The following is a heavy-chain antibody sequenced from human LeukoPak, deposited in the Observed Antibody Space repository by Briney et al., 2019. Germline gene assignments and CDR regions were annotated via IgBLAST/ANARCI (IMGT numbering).Heavy chain of an antibody. V-gene: IGHV4-59*08. Sequence: PSETLSLTCTVSGGSISNYYWTWIRQPPGKGLEWIGYIYYSGSTNYNPSLKSRVTISLDTSRNQFSLRLTSVTAADTAVYYCARGGTAKGHFDCWGQGTLVTVSS. CDR2: IYYSGST. CDR1: GGSISNYY. D-gene: IGHD6-13*01. CDR3: ARGGTAKGHFDC. J-gene: IGHJ4*02.